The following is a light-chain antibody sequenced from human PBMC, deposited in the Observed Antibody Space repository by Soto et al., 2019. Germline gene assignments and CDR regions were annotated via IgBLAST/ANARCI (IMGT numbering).Light chain of an antibody. V-gene: IGKV1-5*03. CDR3: QQYYSYSWT. J-gene: IGKJ1*01. CDR1: QTISSW. CDR2: KAS. Sequence: DIQLTQYPSTLSGSVGDRVTITCRASQTISSWLAWYPQKPGKAPKLLIYKASTLKSGVPSRFSGSGSGTEFTLTISSLQPDDFATYYCQQYYSYSWTFGQGTEVDIK.